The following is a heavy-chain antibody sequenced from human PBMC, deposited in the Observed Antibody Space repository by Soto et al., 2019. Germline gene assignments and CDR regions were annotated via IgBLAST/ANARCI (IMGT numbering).Heavy chain of an antibody. Sequence: ASVKVSCKASGYTFTSYGISWVRQAPGQGLEWMGWISAYNGNTNYAQKLQGRVTMTTDTSTSTAYMELRSLRSDDTAVYYCARSRAVATTRRHYYYYGMDAWGQGTTVTVSS. V-gene: IGHV1-18*01. CDR2: ISAYNGNT. D-gene: IGHD5-12*01. J-gene: IGHJ6*02. CDR3: ARSRAVATTRRHYYYYGMDA. CDR1: GYTFTSYG.